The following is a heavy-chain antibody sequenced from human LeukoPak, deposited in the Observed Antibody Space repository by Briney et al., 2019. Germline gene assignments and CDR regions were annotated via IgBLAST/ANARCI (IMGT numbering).Heavy chain of an antibody. D-gene: IGHD3-10*01. Sequence: SETLSLTCTVSGGSISSYYWSWIRLPPGQELEWIGYIYTSGNTNYNPSLKSRVTISVDTSKNQFSFMLSSVTAADMAVYYCAGLRARGAFDIWGQGTMVTVSS. V-gene: IGHV4-4*08. J-gene: IGHJ3*02. CDR3: AGLRARGAFDI. CDR2: IYTSGNT. CDR1: GGSISSYY.